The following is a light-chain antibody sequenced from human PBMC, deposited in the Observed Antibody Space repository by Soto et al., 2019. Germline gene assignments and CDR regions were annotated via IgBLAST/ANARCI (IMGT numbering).Light chain of an antibody. CDR2: KAS. V-gene: IGKV1-5*03. Sequence: DIQMTQSPSTLSASVGDRVAITCRASDNIAPWVAWYQQKPGKAPKLLIYKASNLESGVPSRFSGSGSGTEFTLTISSLQPDDFATYYCQQYKSYSRTFGQGTKVDIK. CDR1: DNIAPW. CDR3: QQYKSYSRT. J-gene: IGKJ1*01.